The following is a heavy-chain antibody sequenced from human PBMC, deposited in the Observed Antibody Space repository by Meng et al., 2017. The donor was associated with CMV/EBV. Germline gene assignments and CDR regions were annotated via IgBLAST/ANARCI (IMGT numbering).Heavy chain of an antibody. CDR3: ARELCRYCSSAPIDP. CDR2: ISYDGSNK. V-gene: IGHV3-30-3*01. Sequence: GESLKISCAASGFTFSSYAMHWVRQAPGKGLEWVAVISYDGSNKYYADSVKGRFTISRDNSKNTLYLQMNSLRAEDTAVYYCARELCRYCSSAPIDPWGQGTLVTVSS. J-gene: IGHJ5*02. D-gene: IGHD2-2*01. CDR1: GFTFSSYA.